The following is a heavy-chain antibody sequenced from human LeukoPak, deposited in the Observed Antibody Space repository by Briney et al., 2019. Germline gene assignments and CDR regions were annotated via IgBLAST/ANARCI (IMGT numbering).Heavy chain of an antibody. CDR2: IYHSRST. D-gene: IGHD3-22*01. V-gene: IGHV4-30-2*01. CDR3: ARGPGDSSGYYQDIEYFQH. CDR1: GGSISSGGYS. J-gene: IGHJ1*01. Sequence: PSETLSLTCAVSGGSISSGGYSWGWIRQPPGKGREWIGYIYHSRSTYYNPSLKSRVTISVDRSQNQFSLKLSSVTAADTAVYYCARGPGDSSGYYQDIEYFQHWGQGPLVTVSS.